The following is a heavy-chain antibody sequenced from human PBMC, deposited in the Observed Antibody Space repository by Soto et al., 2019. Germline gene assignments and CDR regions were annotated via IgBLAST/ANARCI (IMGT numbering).Heavy chain of an antibody. CDR1: GFTFSDYY. CDR2: ISSSGSTI. CDR3: ARYCSGGSCYSGYYYSMDV. D-gene: IGHD2-15*01. Sequence: QVQLVESGGGLVKPGGSLRLSCAASGFTFSDYYMSWIRQAPGKGLEWVSYISSSGSTIYDADSGKGRFTISRDNAKNSLYLQMHSLRAEDKAVYYCARYCSGGSCYSGYYYSMDVWGKGTTVTVSS. J-gene: IGHJ6*03. V-gene: IGHV3-11*01.